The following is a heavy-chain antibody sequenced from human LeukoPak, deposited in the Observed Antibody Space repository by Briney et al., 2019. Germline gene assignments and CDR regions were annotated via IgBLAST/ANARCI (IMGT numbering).Heavy chain of an antibody. V-gene: IGHV1-3*03. CDR2: INGDNGNA. CDR1: GNTLTSYA. J-gene: IGHJ5*02. CDR3: ARGGSGFDP. Sequence: ASVKASCKASGNTLTSYAIHWVRQAPGQRLEWMGWINGDNGNAKYSPEFQGRVTITRDTSASTAYMELSSLRSDDMAVYYCARGGSGFDPWGQGTLVTVSS. D-gene: IGHD2-15*01.